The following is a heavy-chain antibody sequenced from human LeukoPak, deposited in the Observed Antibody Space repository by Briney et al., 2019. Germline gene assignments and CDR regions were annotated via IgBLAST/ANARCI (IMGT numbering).Heavy chain of an antibody. V-gene: IGHV4-4*07. D-gene: IGHD6-19*01. CDR3: ASGAYSSGWYNGYFQH. CDR1: VGSISSYY. Sequence: PSETLSLTRTGSVGSISSYYWSWIRQPAGKGLECIGRIYTSGSTNYNPSHKSRVTMSVDTSKNQFSLKLSSVTAADTAVYYCASGAYSSGWYNGYFQHWGQGTLVTVSS. J-gene: IGHJ1*01. CDR2: IYTSGST.